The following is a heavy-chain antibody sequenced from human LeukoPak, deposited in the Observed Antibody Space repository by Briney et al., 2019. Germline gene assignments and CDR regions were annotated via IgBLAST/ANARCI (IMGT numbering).Heavy chain of an antibody. CDR2: ISAYNGNT. J-gene: IGHJ4*02. CDR3: ARMMSIPVAGHRPLFDY. V-gene: IGHV1-18*01. CDR1: GYTFTSYG. D-gene: IGHD6-19*01. Sequence: ASVKVSCKASGYTFTSYGINWVRQAPGQGLEWMGWISAYNGNTNYALKLQDRVTMTTDTSTSTAYMELRSLRSDDTAIYYCARMMSIPVAGHRPLFDYWGQGTLVTVSS.